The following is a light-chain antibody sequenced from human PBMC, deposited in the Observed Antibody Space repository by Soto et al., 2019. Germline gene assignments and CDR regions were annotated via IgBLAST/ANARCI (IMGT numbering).Light chain of an antibody. V-gene: IGKV3-20*01. CDR1: HSISSSY. J-gene: IGKJ2*03. Sequence: ETILTQSPGTLSLSPGERATLFCRASHSISSSYLAWYQQKPGQAPGLLIYGVSRRATGIPDRFSGSGSGTDFTLTISRLEPEDFAVYYCQQYGGSPLYSFGQGTKVEI. CDR3: QQYGGSPLYS. CDR2: GVS.